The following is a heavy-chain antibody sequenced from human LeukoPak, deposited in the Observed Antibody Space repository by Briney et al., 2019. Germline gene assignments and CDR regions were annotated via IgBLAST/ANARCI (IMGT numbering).Heavy chain of an antibody. CDR1: GFTFGDFA. V-gene: IGHV3-9*01. D-gene: IGHD6-13*01. CDR2: ISWNGGRI. CDR3: AKDRKPRYSSRWHFFDS. Sequence: PGKSLTLSCAASGFTFGDFAMYWVRQAPGKGLEWVSGISWNGGRIEYPDSVKGRFTISRDNSNNSLYLHMNSLRPDDTALYFCAKDRKPRYSSRWHFFDSWGQGTLVTVSS. J-gene: IGHJ4*02.